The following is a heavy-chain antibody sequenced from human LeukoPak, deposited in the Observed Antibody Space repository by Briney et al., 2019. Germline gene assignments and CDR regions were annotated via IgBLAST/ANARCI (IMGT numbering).Heavy chain of an antibody. CDR1: GGSFSGFY. J-gene: IGHJ4*02. Sequence: SETLSLTCSFYGGSFSGFYWSWIRQPPGKGLEWIGEINHSGSTNYNPSLQSRVTISADTSENQFSLKLSSVTAADTAVYYCARGPPRDFDINGFYYNYWGQGTLVTVSS. CDR3: ARGPPRDFDINGFYYNY. V-gene: IGHV4-34*01. CDR2: INHSGST. D-gene: IGHD3-22*01.